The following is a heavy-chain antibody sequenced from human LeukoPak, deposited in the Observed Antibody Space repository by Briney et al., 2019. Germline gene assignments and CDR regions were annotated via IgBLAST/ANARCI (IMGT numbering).Heavy chain of an antibody. CDR1: GFTFSSYT. CDR2: TSVIGGRT. J-gene: IGHJ6*04. D-gene: IGHD6-13*01. V-gene: IGHV3-23*01. CDR3: PKDLRRDPAAGSVDV. Sequence: GGSLRLSCAASGFTFSSYTMNWVRQAPEKGLEWISATSVIGGRTYYADSVKGRFTISRDNSNNTLFLQMNSLRADDTAIYYCPKDLRRDPAAGSVDVWGKGTAVTVSS.